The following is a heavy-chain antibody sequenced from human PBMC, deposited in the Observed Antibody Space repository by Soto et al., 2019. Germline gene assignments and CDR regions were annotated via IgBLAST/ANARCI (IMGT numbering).Heavy chain of an antibody. CDR1: GGSISSSNW. D-gene: IGHD6-13*01. CDR3: ARDPQTGSSWSGDAFYI. Sequence: QVQLQESGPGLVKPSGTLSLTCAVSGGSISSSNWWSWIRQPPGKGLEWIGEIYHSGSTNYNPSLKSPVTISVDKSKNQFSLKLSSVTAADTAVYYCARDPQTGSSWSGDAFYIWGQGTMVTVSS. V-gene: IGHV4-4*02. CDR2: IYHSGST. J-gene: IGHJ3*02.